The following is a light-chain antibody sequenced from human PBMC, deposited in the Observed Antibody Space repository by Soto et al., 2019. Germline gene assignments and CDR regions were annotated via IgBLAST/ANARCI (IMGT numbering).Light chain of an antibody. Sequence: EIVLTQSPATLSLSPGERATLSCRASQSVSSYLAWYQQKPGQAPRLLIYDASNRATGIPARFSGSGSGTVFTLTISSLEPEDFAVYYCQQRSNWQTFGQGTKVDI. J-gene: IGKJ1*01. CDR1: QSVSSY. CDR3: QQRSNWQT. V-gene: IGKV3-11*01. CDR2: DAS.